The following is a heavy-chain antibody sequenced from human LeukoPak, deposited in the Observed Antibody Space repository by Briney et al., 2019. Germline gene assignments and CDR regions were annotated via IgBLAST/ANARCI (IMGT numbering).Heavy chain of an antibody. V-gene: IGHV4-61*02. Sequence: SETLSLTCTVSGGSISSGSYYWSGIRQPAGKGLEWIGRIYTSGSTNYNPSPKSRVTISVDTSKNQFYLQLRSVTAADTAVYYCARSRVEMVRGVMDRLTGSPYYYYYYMDVWGKGTTVTISS. J-gene: IGHJ6*03. CDR1: GGSISSGSYY. CDR3: ARSRVEMVRGVMDRLTGSPYYYYYYMDV. CDR2: IYTSGST. D-gene: IGHD3-10*01.